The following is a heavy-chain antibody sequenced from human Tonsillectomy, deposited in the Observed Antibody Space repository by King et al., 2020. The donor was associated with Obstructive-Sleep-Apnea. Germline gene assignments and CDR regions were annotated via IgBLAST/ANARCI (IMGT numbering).Heavy chain of an antibody. CDR2: ISSSSSYI. V-gene: IGHV3-21*01. CDR1: GFTFSSYS. D-gene: IGHD3-10*01. Sequence: QLVQSGGGLVKPGGSLRLSCAASGFTFSSYSMNWVRQAPGKGLEWVSSISSSSSYIYYADAVKGRFTLSRDNAKNSLYLQMNSLRAEDTAVYYCARDALASGSGIDYWGQGTLVTVSS. CDR3: ARDALASGSGIDY. J-gene: IGHJ4*02.